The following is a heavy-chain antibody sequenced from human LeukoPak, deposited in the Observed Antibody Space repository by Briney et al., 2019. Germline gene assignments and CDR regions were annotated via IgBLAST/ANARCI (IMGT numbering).Heavy chain of an antibody. CDR2: VSPSDSDT. Sequence: GESLKISCEGSGYTFTNFWIGWVRQMPGKGLEWMGIVSPSDSDTRYSPSFQGQVTISADKSITTAYLQWSSLKASDTATYYCVRQPRVHTPDFWGQGTLVTVCS. J-gene: IGHJ4*02. D-gene: IGHD1-1*01. CDR3: VRQPRVHTPDF. V-gene: IGHV5-51*01. CDR1: GYTFTNFW.